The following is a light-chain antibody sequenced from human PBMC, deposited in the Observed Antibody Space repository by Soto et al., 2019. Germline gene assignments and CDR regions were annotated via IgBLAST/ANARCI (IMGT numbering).Light chain of an antibody. CDR3: CSYAGSTNWV. V-gene: IGLV2-23*01. CDR1: SSDVGSYNL. J-gene: IGLJ3*02. Sequence: QSVLTQPASVSGSPGQSITISCTGTSSDVGSYNLVSWYQQHPGKAPKLMIYEGSKRPSGVSNRFSGSKSGNTASLTISGLQDEDEADYYCCSYAGSTNWVFGGGTKLTVL. CDR2: EGS.